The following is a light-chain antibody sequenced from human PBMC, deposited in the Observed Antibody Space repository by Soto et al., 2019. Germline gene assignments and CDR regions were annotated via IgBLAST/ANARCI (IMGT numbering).Light chain of an antibody. CDR2: GAN. J-gene: IGKJ1*01. CDR1: QSVTSSY. V-gene: IGKV3-20*01. Sequence: EIVLTQSPGTLSLSPGERATLSCRASQSVTSSYLAWYQQKPGQAPRLLIYGANSRATGIPDRFSGSGSGTDFILTISRLEPEDFAVYYCQQYGSTPVTFGQGTKVE. CDR3: QQYGSTPVT.